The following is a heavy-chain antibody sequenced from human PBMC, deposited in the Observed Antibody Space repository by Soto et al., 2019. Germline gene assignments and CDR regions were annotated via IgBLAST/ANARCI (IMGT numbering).Heavy chain of an antibody. D-gene: IGHD3-10*01. CDR3: ARRAGSITMVRGVIITGWFDP. V-gene: IGHV4-39*01. Sequence: SETLSLTCTVSGGSISSSSYYWGWIRQPPGKGLEWIGSIYYSGSTYYNPSLKSRVTISVDTSKNQFSLKLSSVTAADTAVYYCARRAGSITMVRGVIITGWFDPWGQGTLVTVSS. CDR1: GGSISSSSYY. J-gene: IGHJ5*02. CDR2: IYYSGST.